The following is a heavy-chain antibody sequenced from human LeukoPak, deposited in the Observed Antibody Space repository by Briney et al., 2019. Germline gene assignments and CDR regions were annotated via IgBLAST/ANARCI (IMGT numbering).Heavy chain of an antibody. J-gene: IGHJ4*02. CDR1: GFTFSSYA. CDR3: AKVGVQVAVTYNDY. D-gene: IGHD6-19*01. V-gene: IGHV3-23*01. CDR2: ISGSGGGT. Sequence: GGSLRLSCAASGFTFSSYAMTWVRQAPGKGLEWVSAISGSGGGTYYADSVKGRFTISRDNSKNTLYLQMNGLRAEDTAVYYCAKVGVQVAVTYNDYWGQGTLVTVSS.